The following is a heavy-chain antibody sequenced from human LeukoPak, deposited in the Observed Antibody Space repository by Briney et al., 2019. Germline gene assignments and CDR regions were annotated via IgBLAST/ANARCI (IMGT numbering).Heavy chain of an antibody. CDR1: EFTFSANW. Sequence: GGSLRLSCADSEFTFSANWASWVRQAPGKGLEWVANIDQDGSEKNYVDSVKGRFTISNDNAKNSLYLQMNSLRAEDTALYHCARNNGMDVWGQGTTVIVSS. V-gene: IGHV3-7*03. CDR3: ARNNGMDV. CDR2: IDQDGSEK. J-gene: IGHJ6*02.